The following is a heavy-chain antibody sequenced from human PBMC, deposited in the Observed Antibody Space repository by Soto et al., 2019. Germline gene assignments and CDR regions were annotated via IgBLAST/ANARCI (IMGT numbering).Heavy chain of an antibody. D-gene: IGHD4-17*01. Sequence: GGSLRLSCAASGFTFSSYSMHWVRQAPGKGLGWVSYISSSTTTIYYADSVKGRFTISRDNAKNSLYLQMNSLRDEDTAVYYCAREPSGGDDYGDPRESWGQGTLVTVSS. CDR1: GFTFSSYS. J-gene: IGHJ5*02. CDR3: AREPSGGDDYGDPRES. CDR2: ISSSTTTI. V-gene: IGHV3-48*02.